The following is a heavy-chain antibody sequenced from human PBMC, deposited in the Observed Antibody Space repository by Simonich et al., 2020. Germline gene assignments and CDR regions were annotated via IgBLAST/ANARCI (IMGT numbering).Heavy chain of an antibody. J-gene: IGHJ4*02. CDR2: IYYSGST. V-gene: IGHV4-59*08. Sequence: QVQLQESGPGLVKPSETLSLTCTVSGGSISSYYWSWIRQPPGKGLEWIWNIYYSGSTNYNPSLKSRVTISVDTSKNQFSLKLSSVTAADTAVYYCARLPDYWGQGTLVTVSS. CDR1: GGSISSYY. CDR3: ARLPDY.